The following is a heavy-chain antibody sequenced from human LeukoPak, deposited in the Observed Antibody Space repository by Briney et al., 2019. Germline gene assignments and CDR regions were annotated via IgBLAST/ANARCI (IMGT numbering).Heavy chain of an antibody. CDR1: GGSISSYY. CDR2: IYYSGST. CDR3: ARVQYCSSTSCPFDY. J-gene: IGHJ4*02. Sequence: SETLSLTCTVSGGSISSYYWSWIRQPPGKGLEWIGYIYYSGSTNYNPSLTSRVTISVDTSKNQFSLKLSSVTAADTAVYYCARVQYCSSTSCPFDYWGQGTLVTVSS. V-gene: IGHV4-59*01. D-gene: IGHD2-2*01.